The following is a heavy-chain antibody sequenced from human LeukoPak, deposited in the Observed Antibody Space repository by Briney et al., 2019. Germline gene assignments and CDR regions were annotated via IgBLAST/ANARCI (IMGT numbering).Heavy chain of an antibody. D-gene: IGHD3-3*01. CDR1: GYTFTSYY. J-gene: IGHJ4*02. CDR3: ARSLPSTIFGVVNPDY. CDR2: INPSGGST. V-gene: IGHV1-46*01. Sequence: GASVKVSCKASGYTFTSYYMHWVRQAPGQGLEWMGIINPSGGSTSYSQKFQGRVTMTRDMSTSTVYMELSSLRSEDTAVYYCARSLPSTIFGVVNPDYWGQGTLDTVSS.